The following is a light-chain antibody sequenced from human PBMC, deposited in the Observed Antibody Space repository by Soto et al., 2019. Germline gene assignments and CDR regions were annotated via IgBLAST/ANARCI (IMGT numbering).Light chain of an antibody. CDR1: QSISTF. CDR2: AAS. J-gene: IGKJ2*03. CDR3: QQTYKTPYS. Sequence: DIQMTQSPSSLSASVGDRVTISCRASQSISTFLNWYQQKPGKAPYLLIYAASSLQSGVPSRFSGSGSGTDFTLPVSSLQPEDFAVYYCQQTYKTPYSFGQGTKLEI. V-gene: IGKV1-39*01.